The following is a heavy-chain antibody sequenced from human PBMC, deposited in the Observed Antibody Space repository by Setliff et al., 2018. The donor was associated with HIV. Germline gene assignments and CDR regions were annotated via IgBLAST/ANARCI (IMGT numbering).Heavy chain of an antibody. Sequence: ASVKVSCKASGYPFTSYYMHWVRQAPGQGLEWMGIINPTGGSTSYAQKFQGRVTMTRDTSITTAYMELSRLSSDDTAVYYCATSTSRFFWNGFYQGGFGSRNSHSLENWGQGTLVTVSS. J-gene: IGHJ4*02. CDR2: INPTGGST. CDR1: GYPFTSYY. V-gene: IGHV1-46*01. D-gene: IGHD3-3*01. CDR3: ATSTSRFFWNGFYQGGFGSRNSHSLEN.